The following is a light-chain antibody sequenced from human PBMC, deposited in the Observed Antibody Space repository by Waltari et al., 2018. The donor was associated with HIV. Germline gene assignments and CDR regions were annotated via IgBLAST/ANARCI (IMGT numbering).Light chain of an antibody. V-gene: IGLV2-23*02. J-gene: IGLJ3*02. CDR2: EVN. CDR3: CSYASSLSWV. CDR1: SSDIGTYKL. Sequence: SALSKPPSVSGSHGQTITVPCVGTSSDIGTYKLVSWYQQHPGKTPKLMISEVNNRPSGVSDRFSGSKSGNTASLTISGLQSEDEADYYCCSYASSLSWVFGGGTKVTVL.